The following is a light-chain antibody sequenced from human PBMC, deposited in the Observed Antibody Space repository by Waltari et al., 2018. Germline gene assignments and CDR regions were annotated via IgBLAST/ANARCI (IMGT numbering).Light chain of an antibody. CDR3: QQRGNWPPIT. V-gene: IGKV3-11*01. J-gene: IGKJ5*01. CDR2: DAS. Sequence: EIVLTQSPATLSLSPGERATLSCRASESVSDYLAWYQQKPGQAPRLLIFDASNSASGIPARFRGSGSGTDFSLTISSLEPEDFAVYYCQQRGNWPPITFGQGTRLEVK. CDR1: ESVSDY.